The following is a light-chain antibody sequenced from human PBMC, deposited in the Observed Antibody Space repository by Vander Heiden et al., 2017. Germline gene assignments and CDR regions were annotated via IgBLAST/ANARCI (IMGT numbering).Light chain of an antibody. CDR2: KDR. J-gene: IGLJ3*02. CDR1: NIGSKN. V-gene: IGLV3-9*01. Sequence: SYELTQPLPVSVALGQTATFTCGGHNIGSKNVHWYQQKPGQVPVVVIYKDRNRPSGIPERFSGSNSGNTATLTISRAQAGDEADYYCHVWDSTTAVFGGGTKLTVL. CDR3: HVWDSTTAV.